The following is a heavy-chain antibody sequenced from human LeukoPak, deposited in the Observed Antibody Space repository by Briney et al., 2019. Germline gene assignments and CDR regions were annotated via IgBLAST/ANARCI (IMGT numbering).Heavy chain of an antibody. J-gene: IGHJ4*02. CDR1: GFTFSSYA. CDR3: AKAPSSGYYLASSHFDY. Sequence: GGSLRLSCAASGFTFSSYAMRWVRQAPGKGLEWVSAISGSGGSTYYADSVKGRFTISRDNSKNTLYLQMNSLRAEDTAVYYCAKAPSSGYYLASSHFDYWGQGTLVTVSS. D-gene: IGHD3-22*01. CDR2: ISGSGGST. V-gene: IGHV3-23*01.